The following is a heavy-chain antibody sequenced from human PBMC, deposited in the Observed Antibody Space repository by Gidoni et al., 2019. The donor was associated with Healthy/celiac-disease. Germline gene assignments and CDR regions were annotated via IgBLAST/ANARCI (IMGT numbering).Heavy chain of an antibody. CDR2: IIPIFGTA. J-gene: IGHJ6*03. V-gene: IGHV1-69*01. CDR3: ASPNGDAAYSNYLNYFYFMDV. CDR1: GGTLSSYA. Sequence: QVQQGQSGAEGKKPGTSVKVSCKASGGTLSSYAISWGRQAPGQGLDWMGGIIPIFGTANYAQQFHGRVTITADDSTSTAYMELSSLRSEDTDVYYCASPNGDAAYSNYLNYFYFMDVWGKGTTVTVSS. D-gene: IGHD4-4*01.